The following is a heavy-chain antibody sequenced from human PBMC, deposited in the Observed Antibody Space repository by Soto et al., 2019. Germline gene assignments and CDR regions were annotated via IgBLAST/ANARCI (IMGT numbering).Heavy chain of an antibody. CDR3: ARVSKWYCSGGSCLDY. CDR2: INPNSGGT. D-gene: IGHD2-15*01. CDR1: GYTFTGYY. Sequence: ASVKVSCKASGYTFTGYYMHWVRQAPGQGLEWMGWINPNSGGTNYAQKFQVRVAMTRDTSIRTAYMELSRLRSDDTAVYYCARVSKWYCSGGSCLDYWGQGTLVNVSS. J-gene: IGHJ4*02. V-gene: IGHV1-2*02.